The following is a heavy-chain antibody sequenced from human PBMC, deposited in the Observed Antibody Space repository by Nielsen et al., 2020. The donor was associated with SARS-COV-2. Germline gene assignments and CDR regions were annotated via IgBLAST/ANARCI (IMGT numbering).Heavy chain of an antibody. CDR1: GGSISGSSYY. Sequence: SETLSLTCTVSGGSISGSSYYWGWIRQPPGKGLEWIGSIYHSGSTNYNPSLKSRVTISVDTSKNQFSLKLSSVTAADTAVYYCARPTMSYCGGDCSDYWGQGTLVTVSS. J-gene: IGHJ4*02. D-gene: IGHD2-21*01. V-gene: IGHV4-39*07. CDR2: IYHSGST. CDR3: ARPTMSYCGGDCSDY.